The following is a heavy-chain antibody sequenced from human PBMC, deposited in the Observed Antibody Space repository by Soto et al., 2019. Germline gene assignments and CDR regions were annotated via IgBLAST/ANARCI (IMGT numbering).Heavy chain of an antibody. J-gene: IGHJ5*02. D-gene: IGHD3-3*01. CDR1: GYTFTNYA. Sequence: ASVKVSCKASGYTFTNYAIHWVRQAPGQRLEWMGWIDGGNGKTKYSQKFQGRVTITRDTSASTAYMELSSLSSEDTAVYFCATHLRSGFTGSESWGQGTLVTVSS. CDR3: ATHLRSGFTGSES. CDR2: IDGGNGKT. V-gene: IGHV1-3*01.